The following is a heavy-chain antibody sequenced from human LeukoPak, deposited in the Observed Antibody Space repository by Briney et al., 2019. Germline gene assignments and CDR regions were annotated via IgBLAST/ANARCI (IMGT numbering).Heavy chain of an antibody. CDR2: IIPIFGTA. CDR1: GGTFSSYA. J-gene: IGHJ5*02. CDR3: ARVGYCSSTSCHHLGFQFDP. V-gene: IGHV1-69*13. Sequence: SVKVSCKASGGTFSSYATSWVRQAPGQGLEWMGGIIPIFGTANYAQKFQGRVTITADESTSTAYMELSSLRSEDTAVYYCARVGYCSSTSCHHLGFQFDPWGQGTLVTVSS. D-gene: IGHD2-2*01.